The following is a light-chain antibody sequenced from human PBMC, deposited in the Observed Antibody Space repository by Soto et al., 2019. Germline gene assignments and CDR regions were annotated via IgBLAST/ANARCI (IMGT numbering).Light chain of an antibody. Sequence: EIVMTQSPATLSVSPGERATLSCRASQSVSSNLAWYQQKPGQAPRLLIYGASTRATGIAARFSGSGSGTEFTLTISSPQSEDSAVYCCQQYNNWPLTFGPGTKVDIK. V-gene: IGKV3-15*01. CDR1: QSVSSN. CDR3: QQYNNWPLT. CDR2: GAS. J-gene: IGKJ3*01.